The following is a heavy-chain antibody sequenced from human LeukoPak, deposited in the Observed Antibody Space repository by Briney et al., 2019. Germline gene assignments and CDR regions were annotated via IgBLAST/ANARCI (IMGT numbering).Heavy chain of an antibody. J-gene: IGHJ3*02. CDR3: ARDVPLKGLFDN. Sequence: PSETLSLTCTVSAGSISGYYWSWIRQPPGKGLEWIGYIYYSGTTNYNPSLKSRVTISVDTSKNQFSLKLTSVTTADTAVYYCARDVPLKGLFDNWGQGTMVTVSS. CDR1: AGSISGYY. V-gene: IGHV4-59*01. CDR2: IYYSGTT.